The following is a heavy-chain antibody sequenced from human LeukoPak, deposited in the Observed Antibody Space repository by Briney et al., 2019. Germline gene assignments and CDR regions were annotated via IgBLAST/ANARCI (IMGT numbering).Heavy chain of an antibody. CDR2: IRSKANSYAT. Sequence: GVLRLSCAASGFTFSGSAMHWVRQASGKGLEWVGRIRSKANSYATAYAASVKGRFTISRDDSKNTAYLQMNSLKTEDTAVYYCTRHGGPEPFDIWGQGTKVTVSS. CDR1: GFTFSGSA. J-gene: IGHJ3*02. V-gene: IGHV3-73*01. D-gene: IGHD4-23*01. CDR3: TRHGGPEPFDI.